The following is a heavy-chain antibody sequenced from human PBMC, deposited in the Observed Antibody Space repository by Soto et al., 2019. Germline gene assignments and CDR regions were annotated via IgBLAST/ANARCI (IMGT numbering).Heavy chain of an antibody. CDR3: ANDSHRTSSGYLDT. CDR1: GFTFSSYA. D-gene: IGHD3-10*01. V-gene: IGHV3-33*06. CDR2: IWYDGGNK. J-gene: IGHJ5*02. Sequence: GGSLRLSCVASGFTFSSYAIHWVRQAPGKGLEWVTVIWYDGGNKFYADSVKGRFTIARDNSKNTVSLQMNSLRAEDTAIYYCANDSHRTSSGYLDTWGQGAQVTVSS.